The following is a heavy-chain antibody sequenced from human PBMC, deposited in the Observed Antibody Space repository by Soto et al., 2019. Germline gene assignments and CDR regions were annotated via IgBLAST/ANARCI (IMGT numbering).Heavy chain of an antibody. D-gene: IGHD2-2*01. Sequence: GGSLRLSCAASGFDFSVYWMSWVRQAPGKGPEWVANIKFDGSEKQYVDSVKGRFTISRDNARNSVFLQMNSLRAGDTAVYYCVKDGGYCSSATCYSPRNHYFDAWGQGTLVTVSS. J-gene: IGHJ5*02. CDR3: VKDGGYCSSATCYSPRNHYFDA. CDR2: IKFDGSEK. V-gene: IGHV3-7*03. CDR1: GFDFSVYW.